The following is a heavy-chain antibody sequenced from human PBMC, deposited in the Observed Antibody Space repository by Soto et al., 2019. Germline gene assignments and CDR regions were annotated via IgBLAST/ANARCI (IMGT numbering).Heavy chain of an antibody. D-gene: IGHD3-10*01. V-gene: IGHV1-46*01. J-gene: IGHJ5*02. CDR1: GYTFTSYY. CDR2: IDPSGGST. Sequence: QVQLVQSGAELKKPGASVKVSCMASGYTFTSYYIHWVRQAPGQGLEWMGVIDPSGGSTRSAQKFQGRVTMTSDTSTSTVNMELSSLGSEDTAVYFCARAPVRGHSMGWIDPWGQGTLVTVAS. CDR3: ARAPVRGHSMGWIDP.